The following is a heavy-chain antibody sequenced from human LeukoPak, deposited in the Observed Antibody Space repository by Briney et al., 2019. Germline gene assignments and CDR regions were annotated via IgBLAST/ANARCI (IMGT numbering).Heavy chain of an antibody. CDR2: FDPEDGEI. J-gene: IGHJ5*02. V-gene: IGHV1-24*01. D-gene: IGHD6-13*01. Sequence: ASVKVSCKVSGYTLTQLSMHWVRQAPGKGLEWMGGFDPEDGEIIYAQKFQGRLTMTEDTSTDTAYMELSSLKSDDTAVYYCATDGGTAADRTVGWFDPWGQGTLVTVSS. CDR1: GYTLTQLS. CDR3: ATDGGTAADRTVGWFDP.